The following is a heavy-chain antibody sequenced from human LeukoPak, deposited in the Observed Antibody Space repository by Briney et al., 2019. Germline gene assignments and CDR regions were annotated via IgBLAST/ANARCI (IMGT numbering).Heavy chain of an antibody. V-gene: IGHV3-48*03. CDR2: ISSSGSTI. CDR1: RFIFSNYE. CDR3: ARDESSIAAAGTFGNP. D-gene: IGHD6-13*01. Sequence: GGSLRLSCVASRFIFSNYEMNWVRQAPGKGLEWVSYISSSGSTIYYADSVKGRFSISRDNAKNSLYLQMNSLRAEDTAVYYCARDESSIAAAGTFGNPWGQGTLVTVSS. J-gene: IGHJ5*02.